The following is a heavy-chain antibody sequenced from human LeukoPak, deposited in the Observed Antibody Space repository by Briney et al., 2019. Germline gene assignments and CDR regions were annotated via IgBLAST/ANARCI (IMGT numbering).Heavy chain of an antibody. CDR2: ISRTGTTI. Sequence: KSSETLSLTCAVYGGSFSGYYWSWIRQPPGKGLEWISYISRTGTTIYYADSVKGRFTISRDNAKNSLYLQMNSLRSEDTGPYFCARDLGSGDHGLLVWGQGTLLTVSS. CDR1: GGSFSGYY. D-gene: IGHD2-21*02. J-gene: IGHJ4*02. V-gene: IGHV3-11*04. CDR3: ARDLGSGDHGLLV.